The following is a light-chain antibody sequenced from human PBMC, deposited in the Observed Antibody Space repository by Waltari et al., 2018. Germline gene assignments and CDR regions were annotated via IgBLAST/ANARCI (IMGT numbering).Light chain of an antibody. CDR2: DVS. V-gene: IGLV2-8*01. Sequence: QSALTQPPSASGSPGPSFTIPCTGTSSAVGGYNYVSWSQQHPGKAPKVIIYDVSKRPSGVPDRFSGSKSGNTASLTVSGLQAEDEADYYCCSYAGNSVVFGGGTKLTVL. CDR3: CSYAGNSVV. CDR1: SSAVGGYNY. J-gene: IGLJ2*01.